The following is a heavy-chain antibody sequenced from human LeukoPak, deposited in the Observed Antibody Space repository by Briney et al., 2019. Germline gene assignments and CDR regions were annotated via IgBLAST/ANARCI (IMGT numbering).Heavy chain of an antibody. CDR2: ISSSGRTI. CDR3: ARGDYYYFDY. V-gene: IGHV3-48*03. CDR1: GFTFSSYE. J-gene: IGHJ4*02. D-gene: IGHD2/OR15-2a*01. Sequence: GSLRLSCAASGFTFSSYEMNWVRQAPGKGLEWVSYISSSGRTIYYADSVKGRFTISRDNARNSLYLQVNSLRAEDTAVYYCARGDYYYFDYWGQGTLVTVSS.